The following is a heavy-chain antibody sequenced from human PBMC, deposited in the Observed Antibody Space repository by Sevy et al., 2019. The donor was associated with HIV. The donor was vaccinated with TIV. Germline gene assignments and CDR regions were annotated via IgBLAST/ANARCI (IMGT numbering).Heavy chain of an antibody. J-gene: IGHJ6*02. CDR2: IKSEFDGGAI. CDR1: GFTFSSAW. CDR3: IKDPAFWGYDEEVINYYFYGMDV. Sequence: GGSLRLSCTASGFTFSSAWMSWVRQAPGKGLEWVGRIKSEFDGGAIDHAAPVKGRFTISREDSKNTVYLQMNSLKTEDTAVYYCIKDPAFWGYDEEVINYYFYGMDVWGQGTTVTVSS. D-gene: IGHD3-16*01. V-gene: IGHV3-15*01.